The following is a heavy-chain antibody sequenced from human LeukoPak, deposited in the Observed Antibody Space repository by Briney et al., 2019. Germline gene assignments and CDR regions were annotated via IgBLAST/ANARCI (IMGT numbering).Heavy chain of an antibody. J-gene: IGHJ4*02. D-gene: IGHD6-19*01. CDR3: ARRDSSGWYYFDY. CDR2: IYYSGST. V-gene: IGHV4-59*08. CDR1: GGSISSYY. Sequence: PSETLSLTCTVSGGSISSYYWSWLRQPPGEGLEWIGYIYYSGSTNYNPSLKSRVTISVDTSKNQFSLKLSSVTAADTAVYYCARRDSSGWYYFDYWGQGTLVTVSS.